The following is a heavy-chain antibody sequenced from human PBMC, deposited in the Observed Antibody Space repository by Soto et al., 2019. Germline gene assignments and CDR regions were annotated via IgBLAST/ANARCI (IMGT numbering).Heavy chain of an antibody. V-gene: IGHV2-5*02. D-gene: IGHD1-1*01. J-gene: IGHJ4*02. CDR2: IYWDDDK. CDR3: ASRDSNEYWVFDY. CDR1: GVSLSSSGAG. Sequence: QITLKESGPPLVKPTQTLTLTCTVSGVSLSSSGAGVGWIRQPPVTALEWIAVIYWDDDKRFSPSLRNRLTVTRDTSNNQVVLTMNSVAPADTATYYCASRDSNEYWVFDYWGQGILVTVSS.